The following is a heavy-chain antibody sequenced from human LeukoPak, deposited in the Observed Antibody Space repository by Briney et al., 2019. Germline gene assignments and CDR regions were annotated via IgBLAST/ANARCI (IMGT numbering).Heavy chain of an antibody. Sequence: GGSLRLSCAASGFTFSSYAMSWVRQAPGKGLEWVSAISGSGGSTYYADSVKGRFTISRDNSKNTLYLQMNSLRAEDTAVYYCARGRVANYHNWFDAWGQGTLVTVSS. V-gene: IGHV3-23*01. CDR2: ISGSGGST. D-gene: IGHD2-15*01. J-gene: IGHJ5*02. CDR1: GFTFSSYA. CDR3: ARGRVANYHNWFDA.